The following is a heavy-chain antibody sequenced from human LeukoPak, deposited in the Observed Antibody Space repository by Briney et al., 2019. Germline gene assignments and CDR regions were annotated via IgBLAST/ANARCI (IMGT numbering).Heavy chain of an antibody. CDR2: ISAYNGNT. CDR3: ARAYYFDSSGYYQPFDY. CDR1: GYTFTSYG. Sequence: ASVKVSCKASGYTFTSYGISWVRQAPGQGLEWMGWISAYNGNTNYAQKLQGRVTMTTDTSTSTAYMELSSLRSEDTAVYYCARAYYFDSSGYYQPFDYWGQGTLVTVSS. D-gene: IGHD3-22*01. J-gene: IGHJ4*02. V-gene: IGHV1-18*01.